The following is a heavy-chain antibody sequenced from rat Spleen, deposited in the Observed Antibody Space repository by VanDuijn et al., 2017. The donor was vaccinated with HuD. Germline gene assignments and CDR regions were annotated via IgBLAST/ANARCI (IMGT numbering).Heavy chain of an antibody. CDR3: AKNIYYSSYIYYFDY. CDR2: ITSGGSNT. Sequence: EVQLVESVGGLVQPGRSLKLSCAASGFTFSSFTMAWSRQAPKKGLEWVATITSGGSNTYYPDSVKGRFTISRDNAKSTLYLQMDSLRSEDTATYYCAKNIYYSSYIYYFDYWGQGVMVTVSS. D-gene: IGHD1-2*01. CDR1: GFTFSSFT. J-gene: IGHJ2*01. V-gene: IGHV5-29*01.